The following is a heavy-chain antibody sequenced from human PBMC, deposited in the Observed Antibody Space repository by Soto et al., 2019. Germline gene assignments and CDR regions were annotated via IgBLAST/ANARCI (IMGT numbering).Heavy chain of an antibody. CDR3: AKDAVYNDGLWLMDH. J-gene: IGHJ4*02. V-gene: IGHV3-23*05. D-gene: IGHD2-21*01. CDR2: IYGSGRGI. Sequence: SLRLSCTASGLPHSSFAMMWVRQAPGKGLECVSGIYGSGRGIEYADSVKGRFTISRDNSKNTVYLQMTDLRADDTAVYYCAKDAVYNDGLWLMDHWGQGTQVTVSS. CDR1: GLPHSSFA.